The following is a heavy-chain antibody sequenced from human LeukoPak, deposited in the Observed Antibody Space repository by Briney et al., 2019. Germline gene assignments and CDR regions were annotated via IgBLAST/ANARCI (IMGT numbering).Heavy chain of an antibody. J-gene: IGHJ4*02. CDR3: ARGRGIFVVKQNYFDY. Sequence: SETLSLTCAVYGGSFSGYYWSWIRQPPGKGLGWIGEINHSGSTNYNPSLKSRATISVDTSTNQFSLKLSSVTAADTAVYYCARGRGIFVVKQNYFDYWGQGTLVTVSS. D-gene: IGHD3-3*01. CDR1: GGSFSGYY. V-gene: IGHV4-34*01. CDR2: INHSGST.